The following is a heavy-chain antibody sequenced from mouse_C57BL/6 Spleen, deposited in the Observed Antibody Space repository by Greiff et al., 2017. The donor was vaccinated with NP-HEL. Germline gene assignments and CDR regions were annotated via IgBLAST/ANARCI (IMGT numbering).Heavy chain of an antibody. V-gene: IGHV1-81*01. Sequence: VQLQESGAELARPGASVKLSCKASGYTFTSSGISWVKQRTGQGLEWIGEIYPRSGNTYYNEKFKGKATLTADKSSSTAYMELRSLTSEDSAVYFCARSGAVVATDYAMDYWGQGTSVTVSS. D-gene: IGHD1-1*01. J-gene: IGHJ4*01. CDR2: IYPRSGNT. CDR1: GYTFTSSG. CDR3: ARSGAVVATDYAMDY.